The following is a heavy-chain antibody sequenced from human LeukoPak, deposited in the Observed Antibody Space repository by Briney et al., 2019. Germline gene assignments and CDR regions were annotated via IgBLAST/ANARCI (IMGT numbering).Heavy chain of an antibody. CDR1: GGSISSYY. V-gene: IGHV4-59*01. Sequence: PSETLSFTCTVSGGSISSYYWSWIRQPPGKGLEWIGYIYYSGSTNYNPSLKSRVTISVDTSKNQFSLKLSSVTAADTAVYYCARGRDGYNLILDYWGQGTLVTVSS. J-gene: IGHJ4*02. CDR3: ARGRDGYNLILDY. CDR2: IYYSGST. D-gene: IGHD5-24*01.